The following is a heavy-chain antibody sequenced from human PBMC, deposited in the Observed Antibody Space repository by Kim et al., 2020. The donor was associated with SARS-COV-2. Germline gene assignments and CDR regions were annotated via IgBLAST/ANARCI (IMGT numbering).Heavy chain of an antibody. V-gene: IGHV3-23*01. CDR1: GFTFSTYV. CDR3: AKDVSRITSFGVVTRGGVDV. Sequence: GGSLRLSCAASGFTFSTYVMSWVRQAPGKGLEWVSAISGSGGSTYYADSVKGRFTISRDNSKNTLYLQMNSLRAEDTAVYYCAKDVSRITSFGVVTRGGVDVWGQGPTVTVSS. D-gene: IGHD3-3*01. CDR2: ISGSGGST. J-gene: IGHJ6*02.